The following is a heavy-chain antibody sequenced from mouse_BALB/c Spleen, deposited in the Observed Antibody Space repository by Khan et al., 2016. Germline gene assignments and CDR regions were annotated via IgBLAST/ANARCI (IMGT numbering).Heavy chain of an antibody. CDR3: ARAGYYGYLAY. J-gene: IGHJ3*01. Sequence: EVKLLESGGGLVQPGGSLKLSCAASGFDFSRYWMSWVRQAPGKGLEWIGEINPDSSTTNYTPSLKDKFIISRDNATNTLYLQMSKVRSEDTALYYGARAGYYGYLAYWGQGTLVTVSA. V-gene: IGHV4-1*02. CDR2: INPDSSTT. CDR1: GFDFSRYW. D-gene: IGHD1-1*01.